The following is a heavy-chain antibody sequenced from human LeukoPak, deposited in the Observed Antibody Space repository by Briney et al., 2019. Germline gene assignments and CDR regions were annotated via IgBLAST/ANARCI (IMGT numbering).Heavy chain of an antibody. CDR2: IYYSGST. CDR1: GGSISGYY. V-gene: IGHV4-59*08. CDR3: ARSGGHSGGY. Sequence: PSGTLSLTCAVSGGSISGYYGSWIWQPPGKGLEWIGYIYYSGSTDYNPSLKSRVTISLDTSKNQFSLKLSSVTAADTAVYYCARSGGHSGGYWGQGNLGTVSS. D-gene: IGHD4-23*01. J-gene: IGHJ4*02.